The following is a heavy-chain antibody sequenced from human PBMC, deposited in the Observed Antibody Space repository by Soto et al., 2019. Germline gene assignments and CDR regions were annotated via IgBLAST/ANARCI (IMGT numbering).Heavy chain of an antibody. D-gene: IGHD2-2*01. J-gene: IGHJ4*02. Sequence: QVQLVESGGGVVQPGRSLRLSCAASGFTFSNYDMHWVRQAPGKGLEWVTVISYDGDNKYYVDSVKGRFTIARDNSKNTLYLQMNSLRAEDTAVYYCAKDSGQLPTDFDYGGQGTRVTVSS. CDR2: ISYDGDNK. CDR1: GFTFSNYD. V-gene: IGHV3-30*18. CDR3: AKDSGQLPTDFDY.